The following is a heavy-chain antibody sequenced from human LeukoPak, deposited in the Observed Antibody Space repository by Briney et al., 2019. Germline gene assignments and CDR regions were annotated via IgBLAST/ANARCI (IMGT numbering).Heavy chain of an antibody. J-gene: IGHJ4*02. CDR1: GFTFSSYA. CDR3: ARDYGDYDIEYYFDY. CDR2: ISYDGSNK. V-gene: IGHV3-30*04. Sequence: GRSLRLSCAASGFTFSSYAMHWVRQAPGKGLEWVAVISYDGSNKYYADSVKGRFTISRDNSKNTLYLQMNGLRAEDTAVYYCARDYGDYDIEYYFDYWGQGTLVTVSS. D-gene: IGHD4-17*01.